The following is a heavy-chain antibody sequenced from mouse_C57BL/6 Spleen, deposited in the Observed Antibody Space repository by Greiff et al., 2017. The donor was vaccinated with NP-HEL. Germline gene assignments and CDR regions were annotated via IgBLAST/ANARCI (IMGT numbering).Heavy chain of an antibody. Sequence: QVQLQQPGAELVMPGASVKLSCKASGYTFTSYWMHWVKQRPGQGLEWIGDIDPSDSYTNYNQKFKGKSTLTVDKSSSTAYMQLSSLTSEDSAVYYCARTLNYYGSSYGWYFDVWGTGTTVTVSS. CDR2: IDPSDSYT. J-gene: IGHJ1*03. CDR1: GYTFTSYW. V-gene: IGHV1-69*01. CDR3: ARTLNYYGSSYGWYFDV. D-gene: IGHD1-1*01.